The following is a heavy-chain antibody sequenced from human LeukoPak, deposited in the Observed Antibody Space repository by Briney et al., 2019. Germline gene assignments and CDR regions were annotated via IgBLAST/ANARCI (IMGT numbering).Heavy chain of an antibody. CDR3: AKFGQQLVMTYYFDY. CDR2: IYSGGST. D-gene: IGHD6-13*01. J-gene: IGHJ4*02. Sequence: GGSLRLSCAASGFTVSSNYMSWVRQAPGKGLEWVSVIYSGGSTYYADSVKGRFTISRDTSKNTLYLQMNSLRAEDTAVYYCAKFGQQLVMTYYFDYWGQGTLVTVSS. CDR1: GFTVSSNY. V-gene: IGHV3-53*01.